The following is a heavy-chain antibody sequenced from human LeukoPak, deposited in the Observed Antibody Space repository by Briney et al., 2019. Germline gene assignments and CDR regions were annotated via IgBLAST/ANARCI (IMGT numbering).Heavy chain of an antibody. Sequence: PGGSLRLSCAASGFTFSSYAMHWVRQAPGKGLDWVAVISSYGSNKYYADSVKGRFTISRDNSKNTLYLQMNSLRAEDTAVYYCARGGGYYDYYYYYYMNVWGKGTTVTVSS. J-gene: IGHJ6*03. V-gene: IGHV3-30-3*01. CDR1: GFTFSSYA. D-gene: IGHD2/OR15-2a*01. CDR3: ARGGGYYDYYYYYYMNV. CDR2: ISSYGSNK.